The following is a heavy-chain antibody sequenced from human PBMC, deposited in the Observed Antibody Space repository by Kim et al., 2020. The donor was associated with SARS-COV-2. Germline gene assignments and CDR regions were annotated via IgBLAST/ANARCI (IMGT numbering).Heavy chain of an antibody. Sequence: ETLSLTCTVSGGSISSSSYYWGWIRQPPGKGLEWIGSIYYSGSTYYNPSLKSRVTISVDTSKNQFSLKLSSVTAADTAVYYCHTEGTVIYYYYGMDVWGQGTTVTVSS. J-gene: IGHJ6*02. CDR2: IYYSGST. D-gene: IGHD4-17*01. CDR1: GGSISSSSYY. CDR3: HTEGTVIYYYYGMDV. V-gene: IGHV4-39*01.